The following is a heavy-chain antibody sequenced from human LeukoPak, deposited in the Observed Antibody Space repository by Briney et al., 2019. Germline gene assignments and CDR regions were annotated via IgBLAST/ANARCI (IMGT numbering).Heavy chain of an antibody. D-gene: IGHD5-12*01. CDR1: GFTFSSYN. J-gene: IGHJ4*02. V-gene: IGHV3-21*01. CDR3: ASFVTVTTISAVNFDY. Sequence: MPGGSLRLSCAASGFTFSSYNMNWVRQAPGKGLEWVSSISSTSSYIYYADSVKGRFTISRDDAKNSLYLQMNTLRAEDTAVYYCASFVTVTTISAVNFDYWGQGTLVTVSS. CDR2: ISSTSSYI.